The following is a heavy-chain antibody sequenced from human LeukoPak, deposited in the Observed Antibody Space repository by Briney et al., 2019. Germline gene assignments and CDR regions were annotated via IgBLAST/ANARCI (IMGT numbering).Heavy chain of an antibody. J-gene: IGHJ4*02. Sequence: PGGSLRLSCTASGFTFSNAWMSWVRQAPGKGLEWVGRIKSKTDGGATHYAAPVKGRFTIPRDDSKNTLYLQMNSLKTEDTAVYYCTTEAYYYDSGAIKYFDYWGQGTLVTVSS. CDR2: IKSKTDGGAT. CDR3: TTEAYYYDSGAIKYFDY. V-gene: IGHV3-15*01. D-gene: IGHD3-22*01. CDR1: GFTFSNAW.